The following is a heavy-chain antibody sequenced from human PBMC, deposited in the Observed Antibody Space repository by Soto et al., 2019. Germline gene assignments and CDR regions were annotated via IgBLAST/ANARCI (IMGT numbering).Heavy chain of an antibody. Sequence: QVQLVQSGAEVKKPGASVKVSCKASGYTFTSYGISWVRQAPGQGLEWMGWISAYNGNTNYAQKLQGRVTMTTATTTSTAYMELRRRRSADTAVYYGARGIDYDDPPLLNRMDLWGQGTTVTVSS. CDR1: GYTFTSYG. CDR2: ISAYNGNT. CDR3: ARGIDYDDPPLLNRMDL. D-gene: IGHD3-22*01. V-gene: IGHV1-18*04. J-gene: IGHJ6*02.